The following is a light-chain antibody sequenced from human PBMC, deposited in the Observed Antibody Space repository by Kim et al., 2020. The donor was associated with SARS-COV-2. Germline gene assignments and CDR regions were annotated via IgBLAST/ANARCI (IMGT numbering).Light chain of an antibody. V-gene: IGLV3-1*01. J-gene: IGLJ1*01. Sequence: SYELTQPPSVSVSPGQTASITCSGDKLGDKYACWYQQKPGQSPVLVIYQDSKRPSGIPERFSGSNSGNTATLTISGTQAMDEADYYCQAWDSSIYFFVTG. CDR1: KLGDKY. CDR2: QDS. CDR3: QAWDSSIYF.